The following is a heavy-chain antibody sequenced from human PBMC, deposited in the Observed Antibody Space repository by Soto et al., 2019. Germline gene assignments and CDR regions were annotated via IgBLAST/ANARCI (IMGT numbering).Heavy chain of an antibody. D-gene: IGHD1-26*01. V-gene: IGHV3-11*06. CDR3: ARDLDVGDHLYLFDY. CDR2: ISVASTYT. Sequence: GGSLRLSCAASGFTFTDYYVSWLRQAPGKGLEWLAYISVASTYTNYADSVKGRFTISRDNTKRSVYLQMNSLRAEDTAVYYCARDLDVGDHLYLFDYWGQGTPVTVSS. J-gene: IGHJ4*01. CDR1: GFTFTDYY.